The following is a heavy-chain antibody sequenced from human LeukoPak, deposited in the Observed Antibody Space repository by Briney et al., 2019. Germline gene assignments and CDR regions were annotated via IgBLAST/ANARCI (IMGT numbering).Heavy chain of an antibody. V-gene: IGHV4-39*01. Sequence: PSETLSLTCGVSGGSISSSGYYWAWIRQPPGTGLEWIGSISYTGTTYYNPSLKSRLTISADKSKNKFSLKLTSVTAADTAVYYCARRRIVATNDYWGQGTLVTVSS. D-gene: IGHD5-12*01. J-gene: IGHJ4*02. CDR1: GGSISSSGYY. CDR2: ISYTGTT. CDR3: ARRRIVATNDY.